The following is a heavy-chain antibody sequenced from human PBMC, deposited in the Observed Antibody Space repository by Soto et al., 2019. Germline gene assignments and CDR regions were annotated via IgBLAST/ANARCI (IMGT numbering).Heavy chain of an antibody. D-gene: IGHD3-22*01. J-gene: IGHJ6*02. CDR3: ARERIVVVSEVYYGMDV. V-gene: IGHV3-43*01. CDR1: GFTFEEYT. Sequence: GGSLRLSCAASGFTFEEYTMHWVRQTPGKGLEWVSLISYDGGSTHYVDSVKGRFTISRDNSKSSLYLQMNSLRTEDTALYYCARERIVVVSEVYYGMDVWGQGTTVTVSS. CDR2: ISYDGGST.